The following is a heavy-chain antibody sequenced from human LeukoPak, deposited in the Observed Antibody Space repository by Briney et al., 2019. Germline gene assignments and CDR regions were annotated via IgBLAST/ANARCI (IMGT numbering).Heavy chain of an antibody. CDR3: ARGVDDYVWGSYRSNADY. V-gene: IGHV1-46*01. J-gene: IGHJ4*02. D-gene: IGHD3-16*02. CDR1: GYTFTSYY. CDR2: INPSGGST. Sequence: ASVKVSCKASGYTFTSYYMHWVRQAPGQGLEWMGIINPSGGSTSYAQKFQGRVTMTRDTSTSTVYMEPSSLRSEDTAVYYCARGVDDYVWGSYRSNADYWGQGTLVTVSS.